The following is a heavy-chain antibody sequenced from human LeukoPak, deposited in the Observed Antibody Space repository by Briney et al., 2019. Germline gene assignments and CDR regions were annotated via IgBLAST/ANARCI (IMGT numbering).Heavy chain of an antibody. Sequence: GGSLRLSCAASGFTFRSYGMHWVRQAPGKGLEWVAVISYDGSNKYYADSVKGRFTISRDNSKNTLYLQMNSLRAEDTAVYYCAKDAGYSSSWIDYWGQGTLVTVSS. D-gene: IGHD6-13*01. V-gene: IGHV3-30*18. CDR1: GFTFRSYG. CDR2: ISYDGSNK. J-gene: IGHJ4*02. CDR3: AKDAGYSSSWIDY.